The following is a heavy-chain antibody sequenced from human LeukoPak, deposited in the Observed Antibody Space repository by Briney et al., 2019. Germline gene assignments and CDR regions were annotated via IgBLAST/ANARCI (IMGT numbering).Heavy chain of an antibody. Sequence: ASVKVSCKTSGYTFTGSYLHWVRQVPGQGLEWMGWTNPSTGGTKSAQQFEGRVTMTRETSNTTGYLELRSLRLDDTATYYCARGGAFCSITTCHYFDHWGQGTLVIVSS. D-gene: IGHD2-2*01. CDR3: ARGGAFCSITTCHYFDH. CDR2: TNPSTGGT. CDR1: GYTFTGSY. J-gene: IGHJ4*02. V-gene: IGHV1-2*02.